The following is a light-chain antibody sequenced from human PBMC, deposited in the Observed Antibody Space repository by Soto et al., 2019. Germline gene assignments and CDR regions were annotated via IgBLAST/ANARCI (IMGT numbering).Light chain of an antibody. V-gene: IGKV3-20*01. CDR2: GAS. J-gene: IGKJ4*01. CDR1: QSVSSSY. CDR3: QQYDSSPLT. Sequence: EIVLTQSPGTLSLSPGERATLSCRASQSVSSSYLAWYQQKPGQAPRLLIYGASSRATGIPDRFSGSGSGTDFTLTISRLEPEDFAVYYCQQYDSSPLTFGRGTQVEIK.